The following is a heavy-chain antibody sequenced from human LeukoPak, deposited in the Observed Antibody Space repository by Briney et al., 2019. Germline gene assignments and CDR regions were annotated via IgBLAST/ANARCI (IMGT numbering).Heavy chain of an antibody. CDR1: GGSISSYY. D-gene: IGHD3-10*01. CDR3: ARDRRDYSSGSDWFDP. J-gene: IGHJ5*02. CDR2: IYTSGST. V-gene: IGHV4-4*07. Sequence: AETLSLTSTVSGGSISSYYWSWIRQPAGKGLEWIGRIYTSGSTNYNPSLKSRVTMSVDTSKNQFSLKLSSVTAADTAVYYCARDRRDYSSGSDWFDPWGQGTLVTVSS.